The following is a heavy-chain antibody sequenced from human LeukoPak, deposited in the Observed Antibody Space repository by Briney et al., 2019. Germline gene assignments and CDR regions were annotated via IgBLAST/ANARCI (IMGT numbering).Heavy chain of an antibody. J-gene: IGHJ4*02. CDR2: ISSGSSAI. D-gene: IGHD4-17*01. Sequence: GGSLRLSCAASGFTFTSYSMTWVRQAPGKGLEWVSIISSGSSAIFSADALKGRFTISRDDAKNLLYLDMNSLRAEDTAVYYCARGHTAVTRHFDFWGQGTLVTVSS. V-gene: IGHV3-21*01. CDR3: ARGHTAVTRHFDF. CDR1: GFTFTSYS.